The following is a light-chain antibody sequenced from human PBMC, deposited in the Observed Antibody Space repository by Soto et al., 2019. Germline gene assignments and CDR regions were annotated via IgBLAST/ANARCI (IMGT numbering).Light chain of an antibody. CDR2: AAS. CDR1: EDSRHY. J-gene: IGKJ2*01. V-gene: IGKV1-16*01. Sequence: IQMTQSPSSVSASVGDRVTITCRASEDSRHYVAWFQQTPGRAPKSLIYAASTLRSGVPSRFSGTGSGTEFTLTITSLEPEDFATYYCQQYRRYPLSFGQGTTVEIK. CDR3: QQYRRYPLS.